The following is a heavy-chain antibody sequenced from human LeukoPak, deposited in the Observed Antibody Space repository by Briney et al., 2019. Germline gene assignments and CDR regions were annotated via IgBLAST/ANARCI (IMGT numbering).Heavy chain of an antibody. V-gene: IGHV4-34*01. CDR3: ARDRAHHYDSSGYHGAFDI. CDR1: GGSFSGYY. J-gene: IGHJ3*02. CDR2: INHSGST. Sequence: SETLSLTCAVYGGSFSGYYWSWIRQPPGKGLEWTGEINHSGSTNYNPSLKSRVTISVDTSKNQFSLKLSSVTAADTAVYYCARDRAHHYDSSGYHGAFDIWGQGTMVTVSS. D-gene: IGHD3-22*01.